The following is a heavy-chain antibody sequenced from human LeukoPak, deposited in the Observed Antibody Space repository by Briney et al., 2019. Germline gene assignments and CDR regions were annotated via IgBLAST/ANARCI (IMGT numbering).Heavy chain of an antibody. Sequence: PSETLSLTCTVSGGSISSGGYYWSWIRQHPGKGLEWIGYIYYSGSTYYNPSLKSRVTISVDTSKNQFSLKLSSVTAADTALYYCATMTNPPYYYYYMDVWGKGTTVTVSS. CDR3: ATMTNPPYYYYYMDV. D-gene: IGHD1-14*01. V-gene: IGHV4-31*03. J-gene: IGHJ6*03. CDR2: IYYSGST. CDR1: GGSISSGGYY.